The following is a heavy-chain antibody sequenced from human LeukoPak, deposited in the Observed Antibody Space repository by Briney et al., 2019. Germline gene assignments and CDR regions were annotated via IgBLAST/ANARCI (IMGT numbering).Heavy chain of an antibody. CDR3: AKTIGDWNDGERYFDY. D-gene: IGHD1-1*01. J-gene: IGHJ4*02. V-gene: IGHV3-23*01. CDR2: VSGSGSST. Sequence: GGSLRLSCAASGFTFTSYAMSWVRQAPGKGLEWVSVVSGSGSSTYYADSVKGRFTISRDNSKNTLYLQMNSPRAEDTTVYYCAKTIGDWNDGERYFDYWGQGTLVTVSS. CDR1: GFTFTSYA.